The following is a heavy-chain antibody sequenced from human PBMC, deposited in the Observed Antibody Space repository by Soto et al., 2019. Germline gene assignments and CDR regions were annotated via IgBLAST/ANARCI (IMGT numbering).Heavy chain of an antibody. Sequence: EVQLVESGGGLVQPGGSLRLSCAASGFTFSSYWLSWVRQAPGKGLEWVANIKQDGSEKYYVDSVKGRFTISRDNAKNSLYLQRNSLRAEDTAVYYCEVAAAGTGDDFWGQGTLVTVSS. CDR2: IKQDGSEK. CDR1: GFTFSSYW. D-gene: IGHD6-13*01. V-gene: IGHV3-7*01. CDR3: EVAAAGTGDDF. J-gene: IGHJ4*02.